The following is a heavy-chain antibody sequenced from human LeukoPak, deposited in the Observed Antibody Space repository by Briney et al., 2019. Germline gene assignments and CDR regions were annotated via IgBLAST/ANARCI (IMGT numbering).Heavy chain of an antibody. J-gene: IGHJ6*02. V-gene: IGHV3-30-3*01. Sequence: GGSLRLSCAASGFTFSSHAMHWVRQAPGKGLEWVAVISYDGSKKYYADSVKGRFTISRDNSKNTLFLQMNSLRGEDTAVYYCARDRRGEQWLAPSYYYYGMDVWGQGTTVTVSS. CDR1: GFTFSSHA. CDR3: ARDRRGEQWLAPSYYYYGMDV. D-gene: IGHD6-19*01. CDR2: ISYDGSKK.